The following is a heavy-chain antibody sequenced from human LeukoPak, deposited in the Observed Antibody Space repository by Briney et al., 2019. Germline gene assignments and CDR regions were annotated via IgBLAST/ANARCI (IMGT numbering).Heavy chain of an antibody. V-gene: IGHV3-23*01. J-gene: IGHJ4*02. CDR2: ISGSGGST. CDR3: ATINWNDGRLHY. Sequence: GGSLRLSCAASGFTFSSYAMSWVRQAPGKGLEWVSAISGSGGSTYYADSVKGRFTISRDNSRNTLYPQMNSLRAEDTAVYYCATINWNDGRLHYWGQGTLVTVSS. D-gene: IGHD1-20*01. CDR1: GFTFSSYA.